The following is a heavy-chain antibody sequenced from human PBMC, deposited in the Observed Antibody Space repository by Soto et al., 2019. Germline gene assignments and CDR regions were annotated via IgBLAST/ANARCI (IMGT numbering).Heavy chain of an antibody. CDR3: ASVAGNGYYFDY. Sequence: SETLSLTCTVSGGSISSSNWWSWVRQPPGKGLEWIGEIYHSGSTNYNPSLKSRVTISVDKSKNQFSLKLSSVTAADTAVYYCASVAGNGYYFDYWGQGTLVTVSS. J-gene: IGHJ4*02. CDR1: GGSISSSNW. V-gene: IGHV4-4*02. D-gene: IGHD6-19*01. CDR2: IYHSGST.